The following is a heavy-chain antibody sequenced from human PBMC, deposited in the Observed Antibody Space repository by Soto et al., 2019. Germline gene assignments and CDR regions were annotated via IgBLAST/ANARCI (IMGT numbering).Heavy chain of an antibody. CDR1: GGSLSGYY. V-gene: IGHV4-34*01. Sequence: QVQLQQWGAGLLKPSETLSLTCAVYGGSLSGYYWSWIRQPPGKGLEWIGEINRSGSTNYIPSLKXLVIISVDTSKNQFSLKLSSVTAADTAVYSCARGLLGGAATWGQGTLVTVSS. CDR2: INRSGST. D-gene: IGHD3-16*01. CDR3: ARGLLGGAAT. J-gene: IGHJ5*02.